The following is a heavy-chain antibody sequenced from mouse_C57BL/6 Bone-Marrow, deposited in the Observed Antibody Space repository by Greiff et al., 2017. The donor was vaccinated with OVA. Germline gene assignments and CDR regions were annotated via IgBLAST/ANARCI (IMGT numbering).Heavy chain of an antibody. CDR3: ARAIYYYGSSYPFAY. D-gene: IGHD1-1*01. CDR1: GYSITSGYY. J-gene: IGHJ3*01. Sequence: ESGPGLVKPSQSLSLTCSVTGYSITSGYYWNWIRQFPGNKLEWMGYISYDGSNNYNPSLKNRISITRDTSKNQFFLKLNSVTTEDTATYYCARAIYYYGSSYPFAYWGQGTLVTVSA. V-gene: IGHV3-6*01. CDR2: ISYDGSN.